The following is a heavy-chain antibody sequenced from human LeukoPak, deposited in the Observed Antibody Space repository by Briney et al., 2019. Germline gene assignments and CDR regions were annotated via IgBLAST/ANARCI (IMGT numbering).Heavy chain of an antibody. CDR3: TTGIIEDYYYGMDV. D-gene: IGHD2/OR15-2a*01. CDR1: GFTFSSYA. J-gene: IGHJ6*02. V-gene: IGHV3-15*01. CDR2: IKSKTDGGTT. Sequence: GGSLRLSCAASGFTFSSYAMSWVHQAPGKGLEWVGRIKSKTDGGTTDYAAPVKGRFTISRDDSENTLYLQMNSLKTEDTAVYYCTTGIIEDYYYGMDVWGQGTTVTVSS.